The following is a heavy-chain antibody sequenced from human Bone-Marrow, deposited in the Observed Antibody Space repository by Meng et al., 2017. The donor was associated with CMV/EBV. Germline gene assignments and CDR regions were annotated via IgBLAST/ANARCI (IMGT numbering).Heavy chain of an antibody. D-gene: IGHD2-2*01. CDR1: GFPFSSYA. V-gene: IGHV3-23*01. CDR2: ISGSGGST. CDR3: AKDFDIVVLQTKYY. Sequence: GESLKISCAASGFPFSSYAMSWVRQAPGKGLEWVSAISGSGGSTYYADSVKGRFTISRDNSNNTLYLQMDSLGAEDTAVYFCAKDFDIVVLQTKYYWGQGTLVTVSS. J-gene: IGHJ4*02.